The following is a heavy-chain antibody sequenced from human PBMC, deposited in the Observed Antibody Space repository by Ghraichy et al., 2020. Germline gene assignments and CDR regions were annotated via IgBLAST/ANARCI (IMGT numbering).Heavy chain of an antibody. Sequence: GGSLRLSCAASGFTFSDYYMSWIRQAPGKGLEWVSYISSSGSTIYYADSVKGRFTISRDNAKNSLYLQMNSLRAEDTAVYYCARDGLAVAATYYYYGMDVWGQGTTVTVSS. CDR2: ISSSGSTI. V-gene: IGHV3-11*01. CDR1: GFTFSDYY. CDR3: ARDGLAVAATYYYYGMDV. J-gene: IGHJ6*02. D-gene: IGHD2-15*01.